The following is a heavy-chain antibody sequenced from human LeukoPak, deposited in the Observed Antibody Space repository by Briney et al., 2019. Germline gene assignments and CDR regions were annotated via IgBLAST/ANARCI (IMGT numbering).Heavy chain of an antibody. Sequence: PGGSLRLSCAASGFTFSSYGMHWVRQAPGKGLEWVAAIWYDGSNKYYADSVKGRFTISRDNSKNTLYLQMNSLRAEDTAVYYCARELGYCSGGSCYRDRWGRPDPTFDYWGQGTLVTVSS. CDR3: ARELGYCSGGSCYRDRWGRPDPTFDY. CDR1: GFTFSSYG. CDR2: IWYDGSNK. V-gene: IGHV3-33*01. D-gene: IGHD2-15*01. J-gene: IGHJ4*02.